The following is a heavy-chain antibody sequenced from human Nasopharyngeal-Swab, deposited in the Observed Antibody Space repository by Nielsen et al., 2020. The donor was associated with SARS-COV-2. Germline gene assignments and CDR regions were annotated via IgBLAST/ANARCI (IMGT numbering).Heavy chain of an antibody. Sequence: GGSLRLSCAASGFTVSSNYMSWVRQAPGKGLEWVANIKQDGSETYYVDSVKGRFTISRDNAKNSLYLQMNSLRADDTAVYYCARLSGSSWDFDLWGRGTLVTVSS. D-gene: IGHD6-13*01. J-gene: IGHJ2*01. CDR1: GFTVSSNY. CDR2: IKQDGSET. V-gene: IGHV3-7*01. CDR3: ARLSGSSWDFDL.